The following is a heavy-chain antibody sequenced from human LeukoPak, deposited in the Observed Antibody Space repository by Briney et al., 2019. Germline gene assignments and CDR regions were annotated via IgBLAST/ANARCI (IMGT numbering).Heavy chain of an antibody. CDR2: IYYSGST. J-gene: IGHJ4*02. D-gene: IGHD3-16*01. Sequence: PSETLSLTCTVSGGSVSSGSYYWSWIRQPPGKGLEWIGYIYYSGSTNYNPSLKSRVTISVDTSKNQFSLKLSSVTAADTAVYYCARCQGGDYFDYWGQGTLVTVSS. CDR1: GGSVSSGSYY. CDR3: ARCQGGDYFDY. V-gene: IGHV4-61*01.